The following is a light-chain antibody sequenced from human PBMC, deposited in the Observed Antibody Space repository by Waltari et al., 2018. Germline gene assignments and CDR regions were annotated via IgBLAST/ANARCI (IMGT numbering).Light chain of an antibody. CDR2: PTS. CDR3: QLSGSSLYT. J-gene: IGKJ2*01. CDR1: QTVINTY. Sequence: IVLTQFPATLSLSPGERATLSCRPSQTVINTYLAWYQQKPGQAPRLLIYPTSTRAPGIPDRFSGSESGTDFTLTINRLEPEDFAVYFCQLSGSSLYTFGQGTKLAIK. V-gene: IGKV3-20*01.